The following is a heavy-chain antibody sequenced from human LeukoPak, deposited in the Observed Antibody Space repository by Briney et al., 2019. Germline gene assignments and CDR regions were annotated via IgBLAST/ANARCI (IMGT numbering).Heavy chain of an antibody. J-gene: IGHJ5*02. CDR3: ARGVVVAGIINWFDL. CDR1: GGSFSGYY. CDR2: INHSGST. D-gene: IGHD2-15*01. V-gene: IGHV4-34*01. Sequence: SETLSLTCAVYGGSFSGYYWSWIRQPPGKGLEWIGEINHSGSTNYNPSLKSRVTISVDTSKNQFSLKLSSVTAADTAMYYCARGVVVAGIINWFDLWGQGTLVTVSS.